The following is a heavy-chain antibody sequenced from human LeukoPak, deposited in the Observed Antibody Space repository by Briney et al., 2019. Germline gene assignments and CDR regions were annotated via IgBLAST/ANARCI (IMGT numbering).Heavy chain of an antibody. CDR2: IYYSGST. CDR1: GGSISSSSYC. D-gene: IGHD4-23*01. CDR3: ARHATTVVTNFDY. V-gene: IGHV4-39*01. J-gene: IGHJ4*02. Sequence: PSETLSLTCILSGGSISSSSYCWGWIRQPPGKGLEWIGSIYYSGSTYYNPSLKSRVTISVDTSKNQFSLKLSSVTAADTAVYYCARHATTVVTNFDYWGQVTLVTVSS.